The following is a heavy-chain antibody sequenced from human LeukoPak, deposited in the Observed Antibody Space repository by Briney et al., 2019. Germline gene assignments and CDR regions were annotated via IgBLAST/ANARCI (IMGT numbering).Heavy chain of an antibody. V-gene: IGHV3-7*01. CDR3: AKEDSSSSPPLDY. D-gene: IGHD6-6*01. CDR1: GFTFSSYG. Sequence: GGSLRLSCTASGFTFSSYGMNWIRQAPGKGLEWVANIKQDGSEKYYVDSVKGRFTISRDNAKNSLYLQMNSLRAEDTAVYYCAKEDSSSSPPLDYWGQGTLVSVSS. CDR2: IKQDGSEK. J-gene: IGHJ4*02.